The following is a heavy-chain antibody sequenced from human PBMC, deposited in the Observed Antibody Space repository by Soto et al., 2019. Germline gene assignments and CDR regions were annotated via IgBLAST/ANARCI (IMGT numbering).Heavy chain of an antibody. CDR1: GFSLSTSGVG. CDR2: IYWDDDK. D-gene: IGHD2-2*01. V-gene: IGHV2-5*02. Sequence: QITLKESGPPLVKPTQTLTLTCTFSGFSLSTSGVGVGWIRQPPGKALEWLALIYWDDDKRYSPSLKSRLTITKDTSKNQVVLTMTNMDPVDTATYYCAHKEIGPAEIDYWGQGTLVTVSS. J-gene: IGHJ4*02. CDR3: AHKEIGPAEIDY.